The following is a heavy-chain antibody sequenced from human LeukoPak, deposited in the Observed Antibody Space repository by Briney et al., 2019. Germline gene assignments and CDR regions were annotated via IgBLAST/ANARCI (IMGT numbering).Heavy chain of an antibody. D-gene: IGHD5-12*01. V-gene: IGHV3-21*01. CDR3: ARGLRSNDAFDI. CDR2: ISSSSSYI. CDR1: GFTFSSYS. Sequence: GGSLRLSCAASGFTFSSYSMNWVRQAPGKGLEWVSSISSSSSYIYYADSVKGRFTISRDNAKNSLYLQMNSLRAEDTAVYYCARGLRSNDAFDIWGQGTMVTVSS. J-gene: IGHJ3*02.